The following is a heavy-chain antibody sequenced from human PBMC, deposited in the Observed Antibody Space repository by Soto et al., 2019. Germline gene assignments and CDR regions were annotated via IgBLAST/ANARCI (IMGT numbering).Heavy chain of an antibody. J-gene: IGHJ4*02. CDR3: ARAPCGIVVVAAAHLIDS. CDR2: ISAYNGNT. CDR1: GYTFTSYG. D-gene: IGHD2-15*01. V-gene: IGHV1-18*04. Sequence: ASVKVSCKASGYTFTSYGISWVRQAPGQGLEWMGWISAYNGNTNYAQKLQGRVTMTTDTSTSTAYMELRSLRSDDTAVYDCARAPCGIVVVAAAHLIDSWGQGPPVNVS.